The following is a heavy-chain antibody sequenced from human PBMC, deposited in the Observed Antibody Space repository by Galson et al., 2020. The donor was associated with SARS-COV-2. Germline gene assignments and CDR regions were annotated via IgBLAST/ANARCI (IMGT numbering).Heavy chain of an antibody. CDR3: ARDSHLPIVGANGGGFDI. J-gene: IGHJ3*02. CDR1: GGSISSGGYY. Sequence: SETLSLTCTVSGGSISSGGYYWSWIRQHPGKGLEWIGYIYYSGSTYYNPSLKSRVTISVDTSKNQFSLKLSSVTAADTAVYYCARDSHLPIVGANGGGFDIWGQGTMVTVSS. V-gene: IGHV4-31*03. D-gene: IGHD1-26*01. CDR2: IYYSGST.